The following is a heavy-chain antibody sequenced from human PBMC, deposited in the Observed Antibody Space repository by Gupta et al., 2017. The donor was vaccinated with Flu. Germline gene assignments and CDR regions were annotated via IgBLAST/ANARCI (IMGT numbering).Heavy chain of an antibody. CDR2: FYPGDSGT. Sequence: KGSGYSFTTYWIGWVRQMPAKRLDWLGIFYPGDSGTRYSPSFQRQVPIPADKSLTTPYLPCTRLKASDTATDYCARRSFSSSAGGYYYYGMDVWGQGTTVTVSS. D-gene: IGHD6-6*01. CDR3: ARRSFSSSAGGYYYYGMDV. CDR1: GYSFTTYW. J-gene: IGHJ6*02. V-gene: IGHV5-51*01.